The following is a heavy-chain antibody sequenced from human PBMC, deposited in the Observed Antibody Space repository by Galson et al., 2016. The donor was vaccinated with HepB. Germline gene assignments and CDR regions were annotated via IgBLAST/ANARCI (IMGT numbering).Heavy chain of an antibody. J-gene: IGHJ4*02. CDR2: IIPMFGTA. V-gene: IGHV1-69*13. CDR3: ARTKKLEVQYHFDY. D-gene: IGHD1-1*01. CDR1: GGTFSSYA. Sequence: SVKVSCKASGGTFSSYAISWVRQAPGQGLEWMGGIIPMFGTAKYAQKFQGRVTITADESTSTAYMELRSLRSEDTAMYYCARTKKLEVQYHFDYWGQGTLVTVSS.